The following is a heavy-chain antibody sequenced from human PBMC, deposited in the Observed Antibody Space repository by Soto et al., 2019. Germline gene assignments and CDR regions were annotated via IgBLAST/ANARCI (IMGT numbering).Heavy chain of an antibody. CDR1: GYTFTSYD. V-gene: IGHV1-8*01. J-gene: IGHJ3*02. Sequence: ASVKVSCKASGYTFTSYDINWVRQATGKGLEWMGWMNPNSGNTGYAQKFQGRVTMTRNTSISTAYMELSSLRSEDTAVYYCARGDIVVVPAALRGPHDAFDIWGQGTMVTVSS. D-gene: IGHD2-2*01. CDR2: MNPNSGNT. CDR3: ARGDIVVVPAALRGPHDAFDI.